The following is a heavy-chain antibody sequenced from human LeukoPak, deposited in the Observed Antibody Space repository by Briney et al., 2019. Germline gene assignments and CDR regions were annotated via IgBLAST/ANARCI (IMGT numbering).Heavy chain of an antibody. V-gene: IGHV3-23*01. D-gene: IGHD6-19*01. CDR2: TSGSGRST. Sequence: PGGSLRLSCAASGFTFTSYAISWVRQAPGKGLEWVSGTSGSGRSTHYAHSVKGRFTISRDKSKNTPYLELNSLRADDTAVYYCAKDKNSWRDGSGLGDYFNYWGQGTLVTDCS. CDR1: GFTFTSYA. CDR3: AKDKNSWRDGSGLGDYFNY. J-gene: IGHJ4*02.